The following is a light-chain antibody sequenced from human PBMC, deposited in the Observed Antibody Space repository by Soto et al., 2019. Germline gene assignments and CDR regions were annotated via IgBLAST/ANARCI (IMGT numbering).Light chain of an antibody. CDR3: QQRSNWPPYT. V-gene: IGKV3-11*01. Sequence: EIVLTQSPATLSLSPGERATLSCRASQSVSSYLAWYQQKPGQAPRLLIYDASNRATGIRARFSGSGSGTDFTHTISSLEPEDFAVYYCQQRSNWPPYTFGQGTKLEIK. CDR2: DAS. CDR1: QSVSSY. J-gene: IGKJ2*01.